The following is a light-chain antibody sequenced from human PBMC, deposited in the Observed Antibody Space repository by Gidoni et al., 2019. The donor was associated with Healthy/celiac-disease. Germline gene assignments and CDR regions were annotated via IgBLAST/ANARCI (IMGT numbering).Light chain of an antibody. J-gene: IGKJ1*01. CDR2: GAS. CDR3: QQYNNWSPWT. CDR1: QSVSSI. Sequence: EIVMPLSPATLSVSPGERATLSCRASQSVSSILAWYQQKPGQAPGLLLYGASTRATGIPDRFSGSGSGTELTLTISSLKSEDFEVDNCQQYNNWSPWTFGQGTKVEIK. V-gene: IGKV3-15*01.